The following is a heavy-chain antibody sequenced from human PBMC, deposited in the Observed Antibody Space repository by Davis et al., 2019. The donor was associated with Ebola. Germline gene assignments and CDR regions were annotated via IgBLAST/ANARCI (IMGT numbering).Heavy chain of an antibody. Sequence: AASVKVSCKASGGTFSSYAISWVRQAPGQGLEWMGWINPNSGGTNYAQKFQGWVTMTRDTSISTAYMGLSRLRSDDTAVYYCARGLGYCTGGVCYSGWFDPWGQGTLVTVSS. D-gene: IGHD2-8*02. V-gene: IGHV1-2*04. J-gene: IGHJ5*02. CDR3: ARGLGYCTGGVCYSGWFDP. CDR1: GGTFSSYA. CDR2: INPNSGGT.